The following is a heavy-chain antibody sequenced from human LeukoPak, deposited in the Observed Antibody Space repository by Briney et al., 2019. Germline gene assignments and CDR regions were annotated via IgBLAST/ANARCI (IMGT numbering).Heavy chain of an antibody. V-gene: IGHV1-69*05. CDR2: IIPIFGTA. CDR1: GGTFSSYA. CDR3: ARDAVGCGGDCFTYWYFDL. Sequence: GASVKVSCKASGGTFSSYAISWVRQAPGQGLEWMGRIIPIFGTANYAQKFQGRVTITTDESTSTAYMELSSLRSEDTAVYYCARDAVGCGGDCFTYWYFDLWGRGTLVTVSS. J-gene: IGHJ2*01. D-gene: IGHD2-21*02.